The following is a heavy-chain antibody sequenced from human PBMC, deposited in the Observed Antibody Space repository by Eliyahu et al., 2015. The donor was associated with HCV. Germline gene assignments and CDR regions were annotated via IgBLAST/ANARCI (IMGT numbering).Heavy chain of an antibody. J-gene: IGHJ4*02. Sequence: QVQLQESGPGLVKPSETLSLTCXVSGGSVSSIGYYWTWVRQPPGERLDYIGFTYYSGSSDYNPSLKSRVTMSIDTSKNQFSLKLISVTAADTAVYYCARIGPTREFDFWGQGILVTVSS. V-gene: IGHV4-61*08. CDR3: ARIGPTREFDF. CDR1: GGSVSSIGYY. CDR2: TYYSGSS.